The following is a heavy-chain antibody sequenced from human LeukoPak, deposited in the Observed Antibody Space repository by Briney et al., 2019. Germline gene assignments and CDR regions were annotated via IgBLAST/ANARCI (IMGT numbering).Heavy chain of an antibody. V-gene: IGHV3-21*01. Sequence: GGSLRLSCATSGFTFKAYTMNWVRQTPGKGLEWVSSISSTSRLIHYADSVKGRFTISRDDDKNSLYLQMNSLRAEDTAVYYCARDGSYFGQYYFDYWGQGTLVTVSS. J-gene: IGHJ4*02. CDR3: ARDGSYFGQYYFDY. D-gene: IGHD1-26*01. CDR1: GFTFKAYT. CDR2: ISSTSRLI.